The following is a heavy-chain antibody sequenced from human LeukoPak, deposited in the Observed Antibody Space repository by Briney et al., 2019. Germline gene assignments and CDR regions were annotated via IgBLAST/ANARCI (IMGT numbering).Heavy chain of an antibody. D-gene: IGHD3-22*01. CDR3: ARGLYYYDPTGDYYFDY. V-gene: IGHV3-23*01. CDR2: ISGSGGST. Sequence: GGSLRLSCAASGFTFSSYAMSWVRQAPGKGLEWVSAISGSGGSTYYADSVKGRFTISRDNSKNTLYLQMNSLRAEDTAVYYCARGLYYYDPTGDYYFDYWGQGTLVTVSS. J-gene: IGHJ4*02. CDR1: GFTFSSYA.